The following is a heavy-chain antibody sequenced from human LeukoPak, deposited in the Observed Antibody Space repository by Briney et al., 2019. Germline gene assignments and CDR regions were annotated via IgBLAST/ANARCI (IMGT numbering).Heavy chain of an antibody. CDR1: GFTFDDYA. CDR3: AKARARWELLLAFDI. D-gene: IGHD1-26*01. J-gene: IGHJ3*02. V-gene: IGHV3-9*01. CDR2: ISRNSGSI. Sequence: GRSLRLSCAASGFTFDDYAMHWVRQAPGKGLEWVSGISRNSGSIGYADPVKGRFTISRDNAKNSLYLQMNSLRAEDTALYYCAKARARWELLLAFDIWGQGTMVTVSS.